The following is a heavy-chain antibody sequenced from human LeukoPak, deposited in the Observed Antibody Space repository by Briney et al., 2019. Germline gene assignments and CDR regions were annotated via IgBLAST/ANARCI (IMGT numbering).Heavy chain of an antibody. J-gene: IGHJ4*02. V-gene: IGHV3-7*01. D-gene: IGHD3-3*01. CDR2: IKQDGREK. CDR1: GFTFTNIW. CDR3: ARGGGDFWSAYYSGYYFDY. Sequence: GGSLTLSCAASGFTFTNIWMSWVRQAPGQGLEWVANIKQDGREKYHVDSVRGRFTISRDNAKSSLYLQMNSLRAEDTAVYYCARGGGDFWSAYYSGYYFDYWGQGTLVTVSS.